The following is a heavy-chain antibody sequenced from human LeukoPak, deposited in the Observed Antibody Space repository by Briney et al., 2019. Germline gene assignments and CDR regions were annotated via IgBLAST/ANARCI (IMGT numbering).Heavy chain of an antibody. V-gene: IGHV3-21*01. CDR1: GFTLSSYS. Sequence: GGSLRLSCAASGFTLSSYSMNWVRQAPGKGLEWVSSISSSSSYIYYADSVKGRFTISRDNAKNSLYLQMNSLRAEDTAVYYCARRAYYYDSSGYYADYWGQGTLVTVSS. D-gene: IGHD3-22*01. CDR3: ARRAYYYDSSGYYADY. J-gene: IGHJ4*02. CDR2: ISSSSSYI.